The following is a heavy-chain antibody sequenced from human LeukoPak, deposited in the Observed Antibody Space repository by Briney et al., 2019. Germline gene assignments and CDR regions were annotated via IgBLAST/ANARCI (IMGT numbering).Heavy chain of an antibody. Sequence: KASETLSLTCAVYGGSFSGYYWSWIRQPPGKGLEWIGEINHSGSTNYNPSLKSRVTISVDTSKNQFSLKLSSVTAADTAVYYCARHYGFSWFDPWGQGTLVTVSS. D-gene: IGHD3-16*01. CDR2: INHSGST. CDR3: ARHYGFSWFDP. J-gene: IGHJ5*02. V-gene: IGHV4-34*01. CDR1: GGSFSGYY.